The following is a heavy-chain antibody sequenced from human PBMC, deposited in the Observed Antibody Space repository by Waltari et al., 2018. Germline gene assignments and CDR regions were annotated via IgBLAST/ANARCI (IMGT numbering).Heavy chain of an antibody. J-gene: IGHJ4*02. V-gene: IGHV3-9*01. D-gene: IGHD1-26*01. CDR2: IRWNSGNI. Sequence: EVQLVESGGGLVQPGRSLRLSCAASGSTFVDYALTWVRQAPGKGLEWVSGIRWNSGNIGYADSLKGRFTISRDNAKNSLYLQMNSLRTGDTALYYCAKGHSGSYGLDSWGQGTLVTVSP. CDR3: AKGHSGSYGLDS. CDR1: GSTFVDYA.